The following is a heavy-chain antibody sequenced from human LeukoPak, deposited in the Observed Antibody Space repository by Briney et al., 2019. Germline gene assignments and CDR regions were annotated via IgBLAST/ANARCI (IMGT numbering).Heavy chain of an antibody. V-gene: IGHV3-23*01. CDR3: AKVGFSEMEWLLYSDH. D-gene: IGHD3-3*01. J-gene: IGHJ4*02. CDR2: ISGMIGHT. Sequence: GGSLRLSCAASGLTFSSYAMSWVRQAPGKGLEWVSAISGMIGHTYYADSVKGRFTISRDNSKNTLYLQMNSLRAEDTAVYYCAKVGFSEMEWLLYSDHWGQGTLVTVSS. CDR1: GLTFSSYA.